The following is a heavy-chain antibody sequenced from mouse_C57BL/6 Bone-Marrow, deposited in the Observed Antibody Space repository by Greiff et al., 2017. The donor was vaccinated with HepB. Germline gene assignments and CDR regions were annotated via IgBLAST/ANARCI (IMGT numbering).Heavy chain of an antibody. J-gene: IGHJ1*03. CDR1: GYAFSSSW. D-gene: IGHD1-1*01. CDR2: IYPGDGDT. Sequence: QVHVKQSGPELVKPGASVKISCKASGYAFSSSWMNWVKQRPGKGLEWIGRIYPGDGDTNYNGKFKGKATLTADKSSSTAYMQLSSLTSEDSAVYFCARYGASLLRYHFDVWGTGTTVTVSS. V-gene: IGHV1-82*01. CDR3: ARYGASLLRYHFDV.